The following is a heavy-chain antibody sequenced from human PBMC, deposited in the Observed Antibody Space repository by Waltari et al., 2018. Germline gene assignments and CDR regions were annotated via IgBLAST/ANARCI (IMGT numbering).Heavy chain of an antibody. V-gene: IGHV1-8*02. Sequence: QVQLVQSGAEVKKPGSSVKVSCKASGGTFSSYAISWVRQAPGQGLEWMGWMNPNTGNTVYAQSFQGRVSMTRHISMDTAYLELTGLTSDDTAVYYCARESRGDYALDLRGQGTVVTVSS. D-gene: IGHD4-17*01. CDR3: ARESRGDYALDL. CDR1: GGTFSSYA. CDR2: MNPNTGNT. J-gene: IGHJ5*02.